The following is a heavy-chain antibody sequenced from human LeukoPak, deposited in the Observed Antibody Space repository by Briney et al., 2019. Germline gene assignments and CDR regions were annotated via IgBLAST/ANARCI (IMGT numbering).Heavy chain of an antibody. V-gene: IGHV4-39*01. CDR1: GGSITSSGYY. D-gene: IGHD4-23*01. CDR3: ARYGGQSEFDY. J-gene: IGHJ4*02. CDR2: IHYSGIT. Sequence: SETLSLTCTVSGGSITSSGYYWGWIRQPPGKGLEWIASIHYSGITYYNPFLKSRVTISVDTSKNQFSLKLSSVTAADTAVYYCARYGGQSEFDYWGQGTLVTVSS.